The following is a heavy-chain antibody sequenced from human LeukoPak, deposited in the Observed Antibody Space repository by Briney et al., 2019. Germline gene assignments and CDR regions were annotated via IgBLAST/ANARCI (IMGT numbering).Heavy chain of an antibody. J-gene: IGHJ5*02. V-gene: IGHV1-8*01. CDR1: GYTFTSYD. Sequence: ASVKVSCKASGYTFTSYDINWVRQATGQGLEWMGWMNPNSGNTGYAQKFQGRVTMTRNTSISTAYMELSSLRSEDTAVYYCAKDGRGYYGSGSYYTPLGRNWFDPWGQETLVTVSS. CDR3: AKDGRGYYGSGSYYTPLGRNWFDP. CDR2: MNPNSGNT. D-gene: IGHD3-10*01.